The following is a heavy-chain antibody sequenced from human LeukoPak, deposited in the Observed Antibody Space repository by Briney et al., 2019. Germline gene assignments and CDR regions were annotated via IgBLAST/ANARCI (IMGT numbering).Heavy chain of an antibody. CDR3: TRDWSGNQRVFDY. J-gene: IGHJ4*02. D-gene: IGHD2-2*01. Sequence: TGGSLRLSCAASGFPFSSHAMTWVRQPPGKGLEWVSSISNNGDTTHYADSVKGRFTISRDNTKNSLYLQMNSLTAEDTAVYYCTRDWSGNQRVFDYWGQGTLVTVSS. V-gene: IGHV3-48*04. CDR1: GFPFSSHA. CDR2: ISNNGDTT.